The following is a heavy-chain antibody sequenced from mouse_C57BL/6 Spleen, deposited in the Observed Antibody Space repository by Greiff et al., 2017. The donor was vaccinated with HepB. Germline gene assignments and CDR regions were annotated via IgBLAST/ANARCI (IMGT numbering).Heavy chain of an antibody. CDR3: ARNGGTAQASYYFDY. CDR1: GFSLTSYA. V-gene: IGHV2-9-1*01. J-gene: IGHJ2*01. Sequence: QVQLQQSGPGLVAPSQSLSITCTVSGFSLTSYAISWVRQPPGKGLEWLGVIWTGGGTNYNSALNSRLSISKDNSKSQVFLKMNRLQTDDTARYYCARNGGTAQASYYFDYWGQGTTLTVSS. CDR2: IWTGGGT. D-gene: IGHD3-2*02.